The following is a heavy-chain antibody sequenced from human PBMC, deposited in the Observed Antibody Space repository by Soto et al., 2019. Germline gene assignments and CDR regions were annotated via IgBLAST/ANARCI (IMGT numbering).Heavy chain of an antibody. CDR3: TRVSPDCSDGSCYPLN. CDR1: GFTFRDYA. V-gene: IGHV3-49*03. CDR2: IRSNIYDGTT. J-gene: IGHJ4*02. Sequence: GVRRLSCIASGFTFRDYAISWFRQAPGKGLQWVSFIRSNIYDGTTEYAASVKDRFSISRDDSKTIANLQMDSLKTEDTGVYYCTRVSPDCSDGSCYPLNWGQGTLVTVSS. D-gene: IGHD2-15*01.